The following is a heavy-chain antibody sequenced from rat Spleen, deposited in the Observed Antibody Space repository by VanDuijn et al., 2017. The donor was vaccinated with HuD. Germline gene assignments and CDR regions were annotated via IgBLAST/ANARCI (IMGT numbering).Heavy chain of an antibody. CDR1: GFTFSKYG. CDR3: AQWNSRYFDY. CDR2: INTGGGNT. Sequence: EVQLVESGGGLVQPGRSLKLSCVASGFTFSKYGMAWVRQAPTKGLEWVASINTGGGNTYYPDSVKGRFTISRDNAKSTLYLQMDSLRSEDTATYYCAQWNSRYFDYWGQGVMVTVSS. J-gene: IGHJ2*01. D-gene: IGHD4-4*01. V-gene: IGHV5S13*01.